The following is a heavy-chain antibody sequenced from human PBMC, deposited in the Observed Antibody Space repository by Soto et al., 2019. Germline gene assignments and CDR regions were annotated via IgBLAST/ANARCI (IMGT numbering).Heavy chain of an antibody. CDR2: INHSGST. Sequence: SETLSLTCAVYGGSFSGYYWSWIRQPPGKGLEWIGEINHSGSTNYNPSLKSRVTISVDTSKNQFSLKLSSVTAADTAVYYCARVYEGGDSDDEAFDIWGQGTMVTVSS. D-gene: IGHD3-16*01. V-gene: IGHV4-34*01. CDR3: ARVYEGGDSDDEAFDI. CDR1: GGSFSGYY. J-gene: IGHJ3*02.